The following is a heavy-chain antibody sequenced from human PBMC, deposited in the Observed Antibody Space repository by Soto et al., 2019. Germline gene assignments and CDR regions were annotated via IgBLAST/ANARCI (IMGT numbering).Heavy chain of an antibody. V-gene: IGHV1-3*01. J-gene: IGHJ6*03. CDR2: INAGNGNT. D-gene: IGHD3-16*01. CDR1: GYTFTNYA. Sequence: QVQLVQSGAEVEKPGASVKVSCKASGYTFTNYAVHWVRQAPGQRLEWMGWINAGNGNTRYSQKIQGRVTITRDTSAITAYMELSSLGSTTTAVYYCARGQLTFVPAAYLNFYIEVLGKGTTVTVSS. CDR3: ARGQLTFVPAAYLNFYIEV.